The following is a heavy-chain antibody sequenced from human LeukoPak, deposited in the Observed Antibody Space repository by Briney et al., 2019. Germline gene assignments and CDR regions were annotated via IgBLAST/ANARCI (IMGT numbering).Heavy chain of an antibody. Sequence: PSETLSLTCAVYGGSFSGYYWSWIRQPPGKGLEWIGYIYYSGSTNYNPSLKSRVTISVDTSKNQFSLKLSSVTAADTAVYYCASGLLYSSGWPFDYWGQGTLVTVSS. CDR2: IYYSGST. CDR3: ASGLLYSSGWPFDY. V-gene: IGHV4-59*01. D-gene: IGHD6-19*01. CDR1: GGSFSGYY. J-gene: IGHJ4*02.